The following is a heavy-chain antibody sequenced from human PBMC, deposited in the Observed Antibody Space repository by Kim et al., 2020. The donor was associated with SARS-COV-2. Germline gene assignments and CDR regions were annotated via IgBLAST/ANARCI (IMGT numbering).Heavy chain of an antibody. V-gene: IGHV4-39*07. CDR2: IYYSGST. CDR3: ARDIDPAYCGGDCLNAFDI. D-gene: IGHD2-21*02. J-gene: IGHJ3*02. CDR1: GGSISSSSYY. Sequence: SETLSLTCTVSGGSISSSSYYWGWIRQPPGKGLEWIGSIYYSGSTYYNPSLKSRVTISVDTSKNQFSLKLSSVTAADTAVYYCARDIDPAYCGGDCLNAFDIWGQGTMVTVSS.